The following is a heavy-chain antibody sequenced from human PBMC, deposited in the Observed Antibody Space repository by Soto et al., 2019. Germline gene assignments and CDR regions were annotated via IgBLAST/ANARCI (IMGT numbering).Heavy chain of an antibody. D-gene: IGHD1-26*01. J-gene: IGHJ6*02. Sequence: QVQLVESGGGVVQPGRSLRLSCAASGFTFSSYAMHWVRQAPGKGLEWVAVISYDGSNKYYADSVKGRFTISRDNSKNTLYLQMNSLRAEDTAVYYCARDEWELPRMMDVWAKGPRSPSP. CDR2: ISYDGSNK. CDR3: ARDEWELPRMMDV. V-gene: IGHV3-30-3*01. CDR1: GFTFSSYA.